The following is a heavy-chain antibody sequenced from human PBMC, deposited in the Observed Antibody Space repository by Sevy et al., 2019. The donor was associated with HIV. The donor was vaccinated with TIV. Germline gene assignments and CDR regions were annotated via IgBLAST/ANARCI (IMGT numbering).Heavy chain of an antibody. CDR2: INANNGGT. CDR1: GYTFTGYY. D-gene: IGHD2-15*01. Sequence: ASVKVSCKSSGYTFTGYYMHWVRQAPGQGLEWMGWINANNGGTNYAQRFQGRVTMTRDTSITTAYMELSRLTPDDTAVYYCTRQDSSASDIWGQGTVVTVSS. CDR3: TRQDSSASDI. V-gene: IGHV1-2*02. J-gene: IGHJ3*02.